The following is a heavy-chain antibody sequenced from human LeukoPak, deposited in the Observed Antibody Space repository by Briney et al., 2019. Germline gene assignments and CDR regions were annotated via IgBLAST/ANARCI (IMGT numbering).Heavy chain of an antibody. Sequence: ASVKVSCKASGYTFTTYDIIWVRQATGQGLEWMGWMNPNSGHTVYAQKFQGRVTLTRDTSMSTAYMELTSLSSEDTAFYYCARNYLGLGIWGQGTMVTVSS. D-gene: IGHD5-24*01. CDR1: GYTFTTYD. CDR2: MNPNSGHT. V-gene: IGHV1-8*03. CDR3: ARNYLGLGI. J-gene: IGHJ3*02.